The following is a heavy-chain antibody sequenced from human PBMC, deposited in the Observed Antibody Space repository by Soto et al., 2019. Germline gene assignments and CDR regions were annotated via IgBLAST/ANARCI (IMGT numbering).Heavy chain of an antibody. J-gene: IGHJ4*02. V-gene: IGHV4-59*01. CDR1: GGSISSYY. D-gene: IGHD6-6*01. CDR3: ARVGYSSSPFDY. CDR2: IYYSGST. Sequence: PSETLSLTCTVSGGSISSYYWSWIRQPPGKGLEWIGYIYYSGSTNYNPSLKSRVTISVDTSKNQFSLKLSSVTAADTAVYYCARVGYSSSPFDYWGQGTLVTVSS.